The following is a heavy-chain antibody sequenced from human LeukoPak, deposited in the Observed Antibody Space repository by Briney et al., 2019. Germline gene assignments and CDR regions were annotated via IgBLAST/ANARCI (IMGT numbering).Heavy chain of an antibody. V-gene: IGHV3-11*04. CDR1: GFTFSDYY. CDR2: MSSSGSTI. D-gene: IGHD2-2*01. J-gene: IGHJ4*02. Sequence: GGSLRLSCAASGFTFSDYYMNWIRQAPGKGLEWISYMSSSGSTISYADSVTGRFTVSRDNAKNSLYVQMDSLRAEDTAVYYCARSILPAANAIDYWGQGTLLTVSS. CDR3: ARSILPAANAIDY.